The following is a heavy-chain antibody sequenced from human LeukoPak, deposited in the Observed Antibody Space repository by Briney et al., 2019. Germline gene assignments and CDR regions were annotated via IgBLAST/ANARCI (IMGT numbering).Heavy chain of an antibody. V-gene: IGHV1-18*01. D-gene: IGHD5-18*01. CDR2: ISTYTGKT. CDR3: ARGMGYSYGHPQGAFDI. J-gene: IGHJ3*02. Sequence: ASVKVSCKASGYTFSSYGISWVRQAPGQGLEWMGWISTYTGKTNYAHKLQGRVTMTTDTSTSTAYMELRSLRSEDTAVYYCARGMGYSYGHPQGAFDIWGQGTMVTVSS. CDR1: GYTFSSYG.